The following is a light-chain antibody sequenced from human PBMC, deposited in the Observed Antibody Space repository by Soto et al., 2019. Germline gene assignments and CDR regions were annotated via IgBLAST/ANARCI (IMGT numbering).Light chain of an antibody. V-gene: IGLV2-14*01. CDR1: NTDLGVYGY. CDR3: FSKISGFVYG. Sequence: QSVLAQPASVSGSFGQSITISCSGPNTDLGVYGYVSWYQHHPGKAPKLLIYDVNNRPSGISDRFSGSKSGDTASLTISGLQAEDEADYFCFSKISGFVYGFXTGTKGTVL. CDR2: DVN. J-gene: IGLJ1*01.